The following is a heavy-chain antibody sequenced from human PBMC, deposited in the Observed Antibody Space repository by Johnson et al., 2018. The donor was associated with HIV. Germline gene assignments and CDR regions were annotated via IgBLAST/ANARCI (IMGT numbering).Heavy chain of an antibody. J-gene: IGHJ3*02. CDR2: ISYDGSNK. CDR1: GFTFSSYA. D-gene: IGHD1-1*01. Sequence: VQLVESGGGVVQPGRSLRLSCAASGFTFSSYAMHWVRQAPGKGLEWVAVISYDGSNKYYADSVKGRFTISRDNSKNTLYLQMNSLRAEDTAVYYCARDTTSGLDGSNWDGAFDIWGQGTMVTVSS. CDR3: ARDTTSGLDGSNWDGAFDI. V-gene: IGHV3-30-3*01.